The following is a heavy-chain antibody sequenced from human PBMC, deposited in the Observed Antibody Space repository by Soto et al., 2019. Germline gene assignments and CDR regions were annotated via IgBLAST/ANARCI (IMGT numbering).Heavy chain of an antibody. J-gene: IGHJ4*02. D-gene: IGHD1-26*01. CDR2: FDPEDGET. Sequence: QVQLVQSGAEVKKPGASVKVSCKVSGYTLTELSMHWVRQAPGKGLEWMGGFDPEDGETIYAQKFQGRVTMTEDTSTVPAYMELGSLRSEDTAVYYCATDRGVAVGSFVDYWGQGTLVTVSS. CDR3: ATDRGVAVGSFVDY. V-gene: IGHV1-24*01. CDR1: GYTLTELS.